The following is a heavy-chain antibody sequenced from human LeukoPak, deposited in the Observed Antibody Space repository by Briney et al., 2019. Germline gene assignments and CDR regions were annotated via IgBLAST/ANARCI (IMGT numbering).Heavy chain of an antibody. CDR1: GGSFSGYY. V-gene: IGHV4-34*01. D-gene: IGHD3-16*02. Sequence: PSETLSLTCAVSGGSFSGYYWSWIRQPPGKGLEWIGEINHSGSTNYNPSLKSRVTISVDTSKNQFSLKLSSVTAADTAVYYCAGGVLYDYIWGSYRQGLDYWGQGTLVTVSS. CDR3: AGGVLYDYIWGSYRQGLDY. CDR2: INHSGST. J-gene: IGHJ4*02.